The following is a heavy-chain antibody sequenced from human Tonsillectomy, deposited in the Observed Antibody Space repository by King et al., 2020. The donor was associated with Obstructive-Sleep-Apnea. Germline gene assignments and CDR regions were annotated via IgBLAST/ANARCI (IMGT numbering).Heavy chain of an antibody. D-gene: IGHD2-21*01. CDR1: GFTFSDAW. J-gene: IGHJ3*02. CDR2: LKSKTDGGTA. Sequence: VQLVESGGGLVKPGGSLRLSCAASGFTFSDAWMSWVRQAPGKGLEWVGRLKSKTDGGTADYGLPVKGRFTMSRDDSKNTLYLQMNSLKTEDTALYYCRLMVVVSGDSDALDIWGQGTMVTVSS. CDR3: RLMVVVSGDSDALDI. V-gene: IGHV3-15*01.